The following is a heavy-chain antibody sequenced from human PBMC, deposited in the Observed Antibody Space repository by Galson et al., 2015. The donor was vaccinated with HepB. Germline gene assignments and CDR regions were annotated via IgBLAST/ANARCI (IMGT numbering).Heavy chain of an antibody. CDR1: GFTFSSYA. Sequence: SLRLSCAASGFTFSSYAMSWVRQAPGKGLEWVSAIGGSGGSTYYADSVKGRFTISRDNSKNTLYLQMNSLRAEDTAVYYCAKDWGWLRAQPAGWFDPWGQGTLVTVSS. CDR3: AKDWGWLRAQPAGWFDP. J-gene: IGHJ5*02. D-gene: IGHD5-12*01. CDR2: IGGSGGST. V-gene: IGHV3-23*01.